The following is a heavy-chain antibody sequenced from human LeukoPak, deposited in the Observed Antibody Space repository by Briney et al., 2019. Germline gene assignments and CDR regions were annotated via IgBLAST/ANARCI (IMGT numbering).Heavy chain of an antibody. J-gene: IGHJ3*02. CDR2: ISSSGSTI. D-gene: IGHD3-9*01. Sequence: GGSLRLSCAASGFTFSSYEMNWVRQAPGKGLEWVSYISSSGSTIYYADSVKGRFTISRDNAKNSLYPQMNSLRAKDTAVYYCAGESGYDVLRYFDWLLGGDAFDIWGQGTMVTVSS. CDR1: GFTFSSYE. V-gene: IGHV3-48*03. CDR3: AGESGYDVLRYFDWLLGGDAFDI.